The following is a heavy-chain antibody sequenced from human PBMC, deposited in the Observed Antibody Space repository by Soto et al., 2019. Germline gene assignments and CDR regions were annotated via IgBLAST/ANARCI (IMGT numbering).Heavy chain of an antibody. CDR1: GFIFNEYG. V-gene: IGHV3-33*03. Sequence: QVQLVESGGGVVQPGMSLRLSCAASGFIFNEYGMHWVRQAPGKGLEWVAVIWYDGSNKYYADSVKRRFTISRDNSKITMSLQMNNLRAEDTAVYYCARWGCSGTNCNLNQRSYDLWGQGSLVTVSS. J-gene: IGHJ4*02. CDR2: IWYDGSNK. CDR3: ARWGCSGTNCNLNQRSYDL. D-gene: IGHD2-15*01.